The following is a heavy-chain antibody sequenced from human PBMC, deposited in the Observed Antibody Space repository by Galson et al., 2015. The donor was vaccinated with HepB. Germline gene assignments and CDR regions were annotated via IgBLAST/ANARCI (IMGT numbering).Heavy chain of an antibody. D-gene: IGHD2-2*03. CDR2: IWYDGSNK. CDR1: GFTFSSYG. CDR3: ARDGYCSSTSCSNYFDY. Sequence: SLRLSCAASGFTFSSYGMHWVRQAPGKGLEWVAVIWYDGSNKYYADSVKGRFTISRDNSKNTLYLQMNSLRAEDTAVYYCARDGYCSSTSCSNYFDYWGQGTLVTVSS. V-gene: IGHV3-33*01. J-gene: IGHJ4*02.